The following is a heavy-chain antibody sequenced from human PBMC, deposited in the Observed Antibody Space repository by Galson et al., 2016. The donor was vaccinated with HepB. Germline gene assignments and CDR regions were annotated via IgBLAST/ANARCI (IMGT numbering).Heavy chain of an antibody. CDR2: VYYTGST. D-gene: IGHD2-15*01. J-gene: IGHJ4*02. CDR1: GGSVSSGFYY. CDR3: AGFDLGGCGTGICSQ. V-gene: IGHV4-61*03. Sequence: ETLSLTCTVSGGSVSSGFYYWTWIRQPPGKGLEWIGYVYYTGSTDYNPSLKSRVTISVDTSKNHFSLKLSSVTAADTAVYYCAGFDLGGCGTGICSQWGPGTLVTVSA.